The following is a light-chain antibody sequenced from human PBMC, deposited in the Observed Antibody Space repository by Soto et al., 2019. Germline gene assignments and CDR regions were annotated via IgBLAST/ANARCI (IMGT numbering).Light chain of an antibody. J-gene: IGKJ2*01. CDR3: QQYYSYPPF. CDR2: AAS. CDR1: QGISSY. Sequence: AIRMTQSPSSLSASTGDRVTITCRASQGISSYLAWYQQKPGKAPKLLIYAASTLQSGVPSRFSGSGSGTDFTRTISCLQSEDFATYYCQQYYSYPPFFGQGTKLEIK. V-gene: IGKV1-8*01.